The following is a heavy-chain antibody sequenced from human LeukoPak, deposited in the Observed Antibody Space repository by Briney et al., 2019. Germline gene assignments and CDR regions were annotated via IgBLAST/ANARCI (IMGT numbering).Heavy chain of an antibody. J-gene: IGHJ4*02. CDR1: GFIFSNCW. V-gene: IGHV3-7*03. CDR2: IKQDGSEK. Sequence: GGSLRLSCAASGFIFSNCWMSWVRQAPGKGLEWVANIKQDGSEKYYVDSVKGRFTISRDNAKNSLYLQMNSLRAEDTAVYYCARDRDWYSFDSWGQGTLVTVSS. D-gene: IGHD6-19*01. CDR3: ARDRDWYSFDS.